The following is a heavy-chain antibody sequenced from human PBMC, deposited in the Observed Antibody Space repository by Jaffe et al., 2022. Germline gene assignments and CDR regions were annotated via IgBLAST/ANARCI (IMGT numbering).Heavy chain of an antibody. CDR2: INHSGST. J-gene: IGHJ5*02. CDR3: ARGHPIGTYSSSCFWFDP. CDR1: GGSFSGYY. Sequence: QVQLQQWGAGLLKPSETLSLTCAVYGGSFSGYYWSWIRQPPGKGLEWIGEINHSGSTNYNPSLKSRVTISVDTSKNQFSLKLSSVTAADTAVYYCARGHPIGTYSSSCFWFDPWGQGTLVTVSS. D-gene: IGHD6-13*01. V-gene: IGHV4-34*01.